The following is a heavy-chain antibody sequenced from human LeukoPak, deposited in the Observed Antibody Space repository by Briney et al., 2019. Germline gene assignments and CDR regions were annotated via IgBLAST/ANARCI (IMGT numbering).Heavy chain of an antibody. Sequence: ASEKVSCKASGYTFSGYYIHWVRQAPGQGLEWMGWINPNSGGTNYAQKFQGRVTMTRDTSISTVYMEMSRLRYDDTAVYYCARPHFQWELRYWGPGTLVTVSS. V-gene: IGHV1-2*02. J-gene: IGHJ4*02. CDR1: GYTFSGYY. D-gene: IGHD1-26*01. CDR3: ARPHFQWELRY. CDR2: INPNSGGT.